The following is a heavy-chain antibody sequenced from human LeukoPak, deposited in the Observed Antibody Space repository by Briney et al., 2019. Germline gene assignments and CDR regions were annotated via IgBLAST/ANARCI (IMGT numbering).Heavy chain of an antibody. CDR1: GDSITNTNW. V-gene: IGHV4-4*02. J-gene: IGHJ4*01. Sequence: SETLSLTCAVSGDSITNTNWWNWVRPPPGKGLEWIAEIDHRGNTNYNPSLKSRVTIAADRFKSQFSLQLTSVSAADTAVYYCARGYGPGYWGRGILVTVSA. CDR2: IDHRGNT. D-gene: IGHD4-17*01. CDR3: ARGYGPGY.